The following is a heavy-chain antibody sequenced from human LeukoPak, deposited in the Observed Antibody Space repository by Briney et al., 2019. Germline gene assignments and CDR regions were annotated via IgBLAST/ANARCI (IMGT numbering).Heavy chain of an antibody. CDR3: ATARGYCSGGSCFDAFDI. D-gene: IGHD2-15*01. CDR1: GYTFTSYG. J-gene: IGHJ3*02. CDR2: IIPILGIA. Sequence: SVKVSCKASGYTFTSYGISWVRQAPGQGLEWMGRIIPILGIASYAQRFQGRVTITADKSTSTAYMELSSLRSEDTAVYYCATARGYCSGGSCFDAFDIWGQGTMVTVSS. V-gene: IGHV1-69*04.